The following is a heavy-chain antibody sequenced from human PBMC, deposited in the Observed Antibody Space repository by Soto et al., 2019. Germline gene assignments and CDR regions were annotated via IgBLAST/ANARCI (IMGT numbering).Heavy chain of an antibody. D-gene: IGHD1-1*01. CDR2: ISSSSSTI. CDR3: ARDWKGGPLYYYYGMDV. J-gene: IGHJ6*02. V-gene: IGHV3-48*02. CDR1: GFTFSSYS. Sequence: GGSLRLSCAASGFTFSSYSMNWVRQAPGKGLEWVSYISSSSSTIYYADSVKGRFTISRDNAKNSLYLQMNSLRDEDTAVYYCARDWKGGPLYYYYGMDVWGQGTTVTVSS.